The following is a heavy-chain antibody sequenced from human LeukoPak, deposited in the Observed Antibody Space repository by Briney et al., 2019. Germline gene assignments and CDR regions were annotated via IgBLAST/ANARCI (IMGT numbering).Heavy chain of an antibody. Sequence: ASVKVSCKASGYIFTNYAMNWVRQAPGQGLEWMGWISTNSGNPTYAQGFTGRFVFSLDTSVSTAYLQISNLKTEDTAVYYCAAGNWFDPWGQGTLVTVSS. D-gene: IGHD1-26*01. CDR1: GYIFTNYA. CDR3: AAGNWFDP. J-gene: IGHJ5*02. V-gene: IGHV7-4-1*02. CDR2: ISTNSGNP.